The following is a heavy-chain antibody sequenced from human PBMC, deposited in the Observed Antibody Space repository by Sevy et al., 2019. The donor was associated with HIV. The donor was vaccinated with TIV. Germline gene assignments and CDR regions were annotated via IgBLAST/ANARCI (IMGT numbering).Heavy chain of an antibody. CDR3: ARDSRITMVRGVRTYYYGMDV. CDR1: GFTVSSNY. D-gene: IGHD3-10*01. Sequence: GGSLRLSCAASGFTVSSNYMSWVRQAPGKGLEWASVIYSGGSTYYADSVKGRFTISRDNSKNTLYLQMNSLRAEDTAVYYCARDSRITMVRGVRTYYYGMDVWGQGTTVTVSS. CDR2: IYSGGST. J-gene: IGHJ6*02. V-gene: IGHV3-66*01.